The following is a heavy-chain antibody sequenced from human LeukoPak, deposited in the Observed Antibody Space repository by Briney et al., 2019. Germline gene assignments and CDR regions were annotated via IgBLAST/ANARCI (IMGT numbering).Heavy chain of an antibody. CDR2: INAGNGDT. CDR1: GYTFSTYA. Sequence: ASVKVSCKASGYTFSTYAMHWVRQAPGQGLEWVGWINAGNGDTKSSQKFQGRVTVTRDTSADTATTAYMELTSLRPEDTAVYYCVTSAGGSSWFLEYWGQGTLVTVSS. V-gene: IGHV1-3*01. CDR3: VTSAGGSSWFLEY. D-gene: IGHD6-13*01. J-gene: IGHJ4*02.